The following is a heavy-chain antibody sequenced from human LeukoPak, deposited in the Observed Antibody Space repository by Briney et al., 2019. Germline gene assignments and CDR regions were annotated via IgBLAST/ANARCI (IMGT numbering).Heavy chain of an antibody. CDR2: TSSTGNTI. CDR3: ARGRYCTGHNCYFDY. CDR1: EFTFRSYE. V-gene: IGHV3-48*03. J-gene: IGHJ4*02. Sequence: PGGSLRLSCAAFEFTFRSYEMNWVRQAPGKGLEWISYTSSTGNTIYYGDSVQGRFTIPRDNANNSLYLQMNGLRAEDTAVYYCARGRYCTGHNCYFDYWGQGTLVTVPS. D-gene: IGHD2-8*02.